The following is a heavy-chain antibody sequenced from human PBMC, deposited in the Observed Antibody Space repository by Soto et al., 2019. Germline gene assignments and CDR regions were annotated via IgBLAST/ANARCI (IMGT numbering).Heavy chain of an antibody. D-gene: IGHD3-22*01. Sequence: ASVKVSCKAPGYTFTSYGISWVRQAPGQGLEWMGWISAYNGNTNYAQKLQGRVTMTTDTSTSTAYMELRSLRSDDTAVYYCARANYYDSSGREYYFDYWGQGTLVTVS. J-gene: IGHJ4*02. CDR1: GYTFTSYG. CDR3: ARANYYDSSGREYYFDY. CDR2: ISAYNGNT. V-gene: IGHV1-18*01.